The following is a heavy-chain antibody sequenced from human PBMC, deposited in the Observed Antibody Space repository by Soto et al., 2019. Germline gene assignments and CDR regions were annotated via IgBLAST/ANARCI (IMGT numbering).Heavy chain of an antibody. CDR3: ASDIYDSSGYTYDY. CDR2: ISSSSSYI. CDR1: GFTFSSYS. Sequence: EVQLVESGGGLVKPGGSLRLSCAASGFTFSSYSMNWVRQAPGKGLEWVSSISSSSSYIYYADSVKGRFTISRDNAKNSLYLRMNSLRAEDTAVYYCASDIYDSSGYTYDYWGQGTLVTVSS. J-gene: IGHJ4*02. D-gene: IGHD3-22*01. V-gene: IGHV3-21*01.